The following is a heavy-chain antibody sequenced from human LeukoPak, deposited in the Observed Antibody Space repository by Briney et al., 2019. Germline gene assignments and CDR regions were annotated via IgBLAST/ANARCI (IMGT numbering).Heavy chain of an antibody. CDR1: GYTFTSYY. J-gene: IGHJ4*02. CDR2: INPSGGST. CDR3: ARGGYSGYEPGIFDY. Sequence: GASVKVSCKASGYTFTSYYMHWVRQAPGQGREWMGIINPSGGSTSYAQKFQGRVTMTRDTSTSTVYMELSSLRSEDTAVYYCARGGYSGYEPGIFDYWGQGTLVTVSS. D-gene: IGHD5-12*01. V-gene: IGHV1-46*03.